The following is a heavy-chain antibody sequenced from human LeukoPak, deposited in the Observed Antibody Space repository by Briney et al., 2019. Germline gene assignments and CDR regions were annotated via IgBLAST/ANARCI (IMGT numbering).Heavy chain of an antibody. V-gene: IGHV4-59*01. D-gene: IGHD3-16*01. Sequence: SETLSLTCTVSDDSISDYYRGWIRQPPGKGLEWIGYFYDSGRSTYNPSLKSRVTISADTSKNHFSLKLNSVTTADTAVYYCTRGAGWLIDYWGQGILVTVSS. CDR1: DDSISDYY. CDR2: FYDSGRS. J-gene: IGHJ4*02. CDR3: TRGAGWLIDY.